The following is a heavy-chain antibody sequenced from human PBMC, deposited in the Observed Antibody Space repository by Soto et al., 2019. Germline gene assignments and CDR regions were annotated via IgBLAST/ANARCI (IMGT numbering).Heavy chain of an antibody. Sequence: GGSLRLSCAGSGFTFSNYAMTWVRQGPGKGLEWVSGISGSGGRSYYADSVKGRFTISRDNSKSTLYLQMNSLRAEDTAVYYCTKAYFVWSSEQPYYFDYWGQGTLVPVSS. V-gene: IGHV3-23*01. D-gene: IGHD3-16*01. CDR3: TKAYFVWSSEQPYYFDY. J-gene: IGHJ4*02. CDR1: GFTFSNYA. CDR2: ISGSGGRS.